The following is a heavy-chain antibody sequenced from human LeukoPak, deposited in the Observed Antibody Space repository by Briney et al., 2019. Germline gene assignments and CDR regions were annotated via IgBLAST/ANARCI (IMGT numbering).Heavy chain of an antibody. V-gene: IGHV4-39*07. CDR3: ARAGYSYGYVDY. Sequence: GSLRLSCAASGFAFSSYEMNWVRQPPGKGLEWIGSIYYSGSTWSSLKSRVTISIDTSKNKFSLKLSSVTAADTAVYYCARAGYSYGYVDYWGQGTLVTVSS. D-gene: IGHD5-18*01. J-gene: IGHJ4*02. CDR1: GFAFSSYE. CDR2: IYYSGST.